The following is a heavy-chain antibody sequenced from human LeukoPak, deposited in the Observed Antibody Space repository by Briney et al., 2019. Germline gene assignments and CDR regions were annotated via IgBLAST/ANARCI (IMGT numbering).Heavy chain of an antibody. V-gene: IGHV4-59*01. Sequence: NPPETLSLTCTVSGGSISSYYWSWIRQPPGKGLEWIGYIYYSGSTNYNPSLTSRVTISVDTSKNQFSLPPSSVTAADPAVYYCARDLGPDFWSGYSYYYGMDVWGQGTTVPVSS. CDR3: ARDLGPDFWSGYSYYYGMDV. CDR2: IYYSGST. D-gene: IGHD3-3*01. CDR1: GGSISSYY. J-gene: IGHJ6*02.